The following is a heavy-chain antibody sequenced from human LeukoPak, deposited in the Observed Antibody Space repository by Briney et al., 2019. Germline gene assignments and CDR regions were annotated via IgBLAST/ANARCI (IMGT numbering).Heavy chain of an antibody. Sequence: VASVKVSCKASGGTFSSYAISWVRQAPGQGLEWMGGIIPIFGTANYAQKFQGRVTITTDESTSTAYMELSSLRSEDTAVYYCASGLYDYVWGSYRSLSFDYWGQGTLVTVSS. CDR3: ASGLYDYVWGSYRSLSFDY. D-gene: IGHD3-16*02. V-gene: IGHV1-69*05. CDR2: IIPIFGTA. J-gene: IGHJ4*02. CDR1: GGTFSSYA.